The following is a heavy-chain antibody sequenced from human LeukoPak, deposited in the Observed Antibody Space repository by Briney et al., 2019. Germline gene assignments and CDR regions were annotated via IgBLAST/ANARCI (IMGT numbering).Heavy chain of an antibody. J-gene: IGHJ6*02. D-gene: IGHD6-13*01. CDR2: ISWNSGSI. CDR1: GFTFDDYA. V-gene: IGHV3-9*01. CDR3: AKDMIVSSWGDYYYYYGMDV. Sequence: GGSLRLSCAASGFTFDDYAMHWVRQAPGKGLEWVSGISWNSGSIGYADSVKGRFTISRDNAKNSLYLQMNSLRAEDTALYYCAKDMIVSSWGDYYYYYGMDVWGQGTTVTVSS.